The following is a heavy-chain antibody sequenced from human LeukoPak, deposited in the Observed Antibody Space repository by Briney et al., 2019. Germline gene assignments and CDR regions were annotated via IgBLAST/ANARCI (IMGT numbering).Heavy chain of an antibody. D-gene: IGHD6-19*01. V-gene: IGHV1-2*06. CDR2: INPNSGGT. CDR1: GYTFTSYD. Sequence: GASVKVSCKASGYTFTSYDINWVRQATGQGLEWMGRINPNSGGTNYAQKFQGRVTMTRDTSISTAYMELSRLRSDDTAVYYCARDYLPRSSRDYWGQGTLVTVSS. CDR3: ARDYLPRSSRDY. J-gene: IGHJ4*02.